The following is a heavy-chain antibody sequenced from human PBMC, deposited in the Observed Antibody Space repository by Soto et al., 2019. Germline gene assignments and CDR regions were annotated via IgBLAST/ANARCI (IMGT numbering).Heavy chain of an antibody. CDR1: GFSIGGNP. CDR3: ARGLNDDS. Sequence: GESLKISCEVSGFSIGGNPMSWVRQAPGQGLEWVASIHTVGSTYYADSVQGRFTISRDNSKNTLFLQMNSLRVGDTAIYFCARGLNDDSWGQGTLVTVSS. CDR2: IHTVGST. V-gene: IGHV3-53*01. D-gene: IGHD1-1*01. J-gene: IGHJ4*02.